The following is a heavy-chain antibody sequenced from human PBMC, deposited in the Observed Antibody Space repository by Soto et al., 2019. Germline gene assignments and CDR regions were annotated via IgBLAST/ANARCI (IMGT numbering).Heavy chain of an antibody. D-gene: IGHD2-2*01. CDR3: ARDTYQPLYFDY. V-gene: IGHV3-30-3*01. CDR2: ISYDGSNK. CDR1: GFTFSSYA. J-gene: IGHJ4*02. Sequence: GGSLRLSCAASGFTFSSYAMRWVRQAPGKGLEWVAVISYDGSNKYYADSVKGRFTISRDNSKNTLYLQMNSLRAEDTAVYYCARDTYQPLYFDYWGQGTLVTVSS.